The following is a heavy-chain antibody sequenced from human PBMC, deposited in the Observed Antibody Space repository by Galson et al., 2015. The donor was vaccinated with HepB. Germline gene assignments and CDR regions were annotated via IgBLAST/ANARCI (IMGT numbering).Heavy chain of an antibody. J-gene: IGHJ4*02. CDR3: TRAPYGSSSAFDY. CDR2: IRSKAYGGTT. V-gene: IGHV3-49*04. Sequence: SLRLSCAASGFTFGDYAMSWVRQAPGKGLEWVGFIRSKAYGGTTEYAASVKGRFTISRDDSKSIAYLQMNSLKTEDTSVYYCTRAPYGSSSAFDYWGQGTLVTVSS. D-gene: IGHD6-6*01. CDR1: GFTFGDYA.